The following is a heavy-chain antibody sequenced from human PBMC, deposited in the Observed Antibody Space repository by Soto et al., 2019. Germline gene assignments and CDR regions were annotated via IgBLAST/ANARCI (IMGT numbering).Heavy chain of an antibody. CDR3: ARRMGTGSPYFDH. Sequence: QVQLQESGPGLVQPSQILPLTCTVSGGSIASGGFYWGWIHQVPGEALEWIGYISSSGATYYNPSLRGRLTISIDTSENQFSLRLTSVTAADTAVYYCARRMGTGSPYFDHWGQGALVTVSS. CDR1: GGSIASGGFY. J-gene: IGHJ4*02. V-gene: IGHV4-31*03. CDR2: ISSSGAT. D-gene: IGHD2-8*02.